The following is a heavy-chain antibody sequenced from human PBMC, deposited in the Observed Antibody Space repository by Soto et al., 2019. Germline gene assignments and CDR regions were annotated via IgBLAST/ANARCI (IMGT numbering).Heavy chain of an antibody. CDR2: IWYDGSNK. CDR3: ARGQIQYYDILTESQIYYYYGMDV. CDR1: GFTFSSYG. V-gene: IGHV3-33*01. Sequence: GGSLRLSCAASGFTFSSYGMHWVRQAPGKGLEWVAVIWYDGSNKYYADSVKGRFTISRDNSKNTLYLQMNSLRAEDTAVYYCARGQIQYYDILTESQIYYYYGMDVWGQGTTVTVSS. D-gene: IGHD3-9*01. J-gene: IGHJ6*02.